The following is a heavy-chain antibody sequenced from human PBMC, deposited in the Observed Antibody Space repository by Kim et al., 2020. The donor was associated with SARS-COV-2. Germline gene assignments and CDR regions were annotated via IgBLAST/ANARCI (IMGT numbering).Heavy chain of an antibody. CDR1: GFTFSSYS. J-gene: IGHJ4*02. CDR3: ARVLPTGISDY. D-gene: IGHD1-1*01. CDR2: ISSSSSYI. V-gene: IGHV3-21*01. Sequence: GGSLRLSCAASGFTFSSYSMNWVRQAPGKGLEWVSTISSSSSYIYYADSVKGRFTISRDNAKNSLYLQMNSLRAEDTAVYYCARVLPTGISDYWGQGTLVTVSS.